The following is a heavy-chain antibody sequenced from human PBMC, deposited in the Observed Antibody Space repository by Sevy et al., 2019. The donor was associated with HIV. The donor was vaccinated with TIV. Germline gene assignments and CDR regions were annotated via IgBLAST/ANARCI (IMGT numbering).Heavy chain of an antibody. Sequence: ASVKVSCKASGYTFSNYGISWVRQAPGQGLEWMGWISPFNNKTNYAQKFQGRVSLTSDTSATTAYMEVTSLRSDDTAVYYCARDRVHDWGVGWFDSWGQGTLVTVSS. CDR1: GYTFSNYG. CDR2: ISPFNNKT. V-gene: IGHV1-18*01. J-gene: IGHJ5*01. D-gene: IGHD2-21*01. CDR3: ARDRVHDWGVGWFDS.